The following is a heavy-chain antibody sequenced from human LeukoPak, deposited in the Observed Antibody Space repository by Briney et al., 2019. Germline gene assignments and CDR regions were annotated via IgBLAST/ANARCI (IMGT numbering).Heavy chain of an antibody. J-gene: IGHJ4*02. CDR3: ARPNYCNRTRCYVGPRVYNY. D-gene: IGHD2-2*01. V-gene: IGHV4-34*01. Sequence: PSETLSLTCAVYGGSFSGYYWSWIRQPPGKGLEWIGEINHSGSTNYNPSLKSRVTISVATAKNQFSLKLSSVTAAAPAVYCCARPNYCNRTRCYVGPRVYNYWGQGTLVTVPS. CDR2: INHSGST. CDR1: GGSFSGYY.